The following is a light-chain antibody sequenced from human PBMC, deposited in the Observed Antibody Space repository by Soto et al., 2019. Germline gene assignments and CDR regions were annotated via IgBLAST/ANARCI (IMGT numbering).Light chain of an antibody. J-gene: IGKJ1*01. CDR1: QSVSNNY. Sequence: IVLTQSPGTLSLSPGERATLSCRASQSVSNNYLAWYQQKPGQAPRLLIYGASNRATGIPDRFSGSGSGTYFTLTISLLEPEDAAVYYCQQYGSSGTFGQGTKVDIK. CDR3: QQYGSSGT. CDR2: GAS. V-gene: IGKV3-20*01.